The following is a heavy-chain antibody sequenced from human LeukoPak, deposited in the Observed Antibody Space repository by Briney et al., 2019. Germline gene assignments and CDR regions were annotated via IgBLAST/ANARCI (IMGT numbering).Heavy chain of an antibody. D-gene: IGHD2-21*02. CDR3: TKSDHFDY. J-gene: IGHJ4*02. CDR2: GEGDGRTS. V-gene: IGHV3-74*03. CDR1: GFTLGNYW. Sequence: GGSLRLSCAASGFTLGNYWMHWVRQAPGKGLVWVSRGEGDGRTSTYADSVKGRFTISRDNAKNTLYLQMSSLRAEDTAVYYCTKSDHFDYWGQGTLVTVSS.